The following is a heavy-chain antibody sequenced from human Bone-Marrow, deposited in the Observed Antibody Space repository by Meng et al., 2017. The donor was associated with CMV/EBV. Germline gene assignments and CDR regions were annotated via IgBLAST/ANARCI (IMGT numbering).Heavy chain of an antibody. CDR3: ASAGVWQWLSIGDY. J-gene: IGHJ4*02. V-gene: IGHV3-11*04. CDR2: ISSSSSTI. D-gene: IGHD6-19*01. Sequence: GGSLRLSCAASGFSVTDNYMTWVRQAPGKGLEWVSYISSSSSTIYYADSVKGRFTISRDNAKNSLYLQMNSLRAEDTAVYYCASAGVWQWLSIGDYWGQGTRVTGSS. CDR1: GFSVTDNY.